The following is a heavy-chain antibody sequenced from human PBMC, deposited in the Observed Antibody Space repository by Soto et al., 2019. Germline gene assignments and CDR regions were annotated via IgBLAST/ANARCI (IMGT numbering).Heavy chain of an antibody. J-gene: IGHJ4*02. D-gene: IGHD2-21*01. V-gene: IGHV4-61*01. Sequence: QVQLQESGPGLVKPSETLSLTCTVSGGSVSSGSYYWSWIRQPPGKGLEWIGYIYYSGSTNYNPSLKSRVTISVDTSKSQFSLKLSSVTAADTAVDYCARDIGGADYWGQGTLVTVSS. CDR2: IYYSGST. CDR1: GGSVSSGSYY. CDR3: ARDIGGADY.